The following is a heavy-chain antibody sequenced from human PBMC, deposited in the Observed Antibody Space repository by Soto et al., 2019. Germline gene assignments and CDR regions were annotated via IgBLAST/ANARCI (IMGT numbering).Heavy chain of an antibody. CDR3: ARAAPRYCSGGSCYSGRDS. Sequence: QVQLQQWGAGLLKPSETLSLTCAVYGGSFSGYYWSWIRQPPGKGLEWIGEINHSGSTNYNPSLKSRVTTSVDTSQNQFSLQLSSVTAADTAVYYCARAAPRYCSGGSCYSGRDSWGQGTLVTVSS. V-gene: IGHV4-34*01. D-gene: IGHD2-15*01. CDR2: INHSGST. J-gene: IGHJ4*02. CDR1: GGSFSGYY.